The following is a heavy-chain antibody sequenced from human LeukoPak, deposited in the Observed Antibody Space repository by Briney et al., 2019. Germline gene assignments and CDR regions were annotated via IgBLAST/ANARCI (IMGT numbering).Heavy chain of an antibody. CDR2: ISGSGTI. J-gene: IGHJ5*02. CDR1: GGSINSY. D-gene: IGHD3-10*01. Sequence: SETLSLTCTVSGGSINSYWSWIRQPAGKGLEWIGRISGSGTITYNPALQSRLSISIDTSKNQFSLRLMSVTAADTAVYYCARDSGTTGEVKFDPWGQGTLVTVSS. V-gene: IGHV4-4*07. CDR3: ARDSGTTGEVKFDP.